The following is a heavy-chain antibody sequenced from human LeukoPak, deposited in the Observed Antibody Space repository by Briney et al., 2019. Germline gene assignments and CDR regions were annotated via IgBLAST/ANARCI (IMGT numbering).Heavy chain of an antibody. D-gene: IGHD3-16*01. Sequence: PSETLPLTCTVSGGSISSYYWSWIRQPPGKGLEWIGYIYYSGSTNYNPSLKSRVTISVDTSKNQFSLKLSSVTAADTAVYYCARALNVWGSYGGYYFDYWGQGTLVTVSS. CDR2: IYYSGST. CDR3: ARALNVWGSYGGYYFDY. CDR1: GGSISSYY. J-gene: IGHJ4*02. V-gene: IGHV4-59*01.